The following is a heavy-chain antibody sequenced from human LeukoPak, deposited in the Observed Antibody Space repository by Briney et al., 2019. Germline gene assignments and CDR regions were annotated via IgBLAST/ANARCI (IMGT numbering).Heavy chain of an antibody. J-gene: IGHJ4*02. CDR3: GRQGYTASYYFLDY. D-gene: IGHD1-26*01. CDR2: IYTTGTT. Sequence: LETLSLTCTVSSGSISSYYWGWVRQPPGKGLEWIGRIYTTGTTHYNPSLKSRVTMSMDTSTNQFSLNLRSMTAADTAVYYCGRQGYTASYYFLDYWSQGTLVAVS. V-gene: IGHV4-4*07. CDR1: SGSISSYY.